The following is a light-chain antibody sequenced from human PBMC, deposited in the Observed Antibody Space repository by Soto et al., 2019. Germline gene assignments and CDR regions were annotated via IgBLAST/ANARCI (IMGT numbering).Light chain of an antibody. CDR3: QQSYSTPPIT. CDR1: QSISSY. Sequence: DIQMTQSPSSLSASVGDRVTITCRASQSISSYLNWYQQKLGKAPKLLIYAASSLQSGVPSRFSGSGSGTDFTLTISSLQPEDFATYYCQQSYSTPPITFGQGTRLEI. CDR2: AAS. V-gene: IGKV1-39*01. J-gene: IGKJ5*01.